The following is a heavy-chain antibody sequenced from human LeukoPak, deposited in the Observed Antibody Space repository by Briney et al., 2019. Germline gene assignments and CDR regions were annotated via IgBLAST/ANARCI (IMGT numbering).Heavy chain of an antibody. CDR1: GFTFDDYA. CDR3: AKDSSSWPSDAFDI. Sequence: PGRSLRLSCAASGFTFDDYAMHWVRQAPGKGLEWVSGISWNSGSIGYADSVEGRFTISRDNAKNSLYLQMNSLRAEDMALYYCAKDSSSWPSDAFDIWGQGTMVTVSS. J-gene: IGHJ3*02. CDR2: ISWNSGSI. V-gene: IGHV3-9*03. D-gene: IGHD6-13*01.